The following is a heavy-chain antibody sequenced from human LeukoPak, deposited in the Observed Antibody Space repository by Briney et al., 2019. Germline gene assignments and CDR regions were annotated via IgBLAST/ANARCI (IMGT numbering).Heavy chain of an antibody. Sequence: SETPSLTCTVSGGSISSGGYYWSWIRQHPGKGLEWIGYIYYSGSTYYNPPLKSRVTISVDTSKNQFSLKLSSVTAADTAVYYCARIPELADTDAFDIWGQGTMVTVSS. J-gene: IGHJ3*02. CDR1: GGSISSGGYY. V-gene: IGHV4-31*03. D-gene: IGHD1-7*01. CDR2: IYYSGST. CDR3: ARIPELADTDAFDI.